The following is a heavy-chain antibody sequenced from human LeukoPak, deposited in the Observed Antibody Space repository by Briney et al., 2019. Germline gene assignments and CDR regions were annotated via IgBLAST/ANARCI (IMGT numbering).Heavy chain of an antibody. J-gene: IGHJ5*02. Sequence: SETLSLTCTVSGGSISSYYWSWIRQPAGKGLEWIGRIYTSGSTNYNPSLKSRVTMSVDTSKNQFSLKLNSVTAADTAVYYCARNGEITIFGVVIDNWFDPWGQGTLVTVSS. CDR2: IYTSGST. D-gene: IGHD3-3*01. CDR1: GGSISSYY. V-gene: IGHV4-4*07. CDR3: ARNGEITIFGVVIDNWFDP.